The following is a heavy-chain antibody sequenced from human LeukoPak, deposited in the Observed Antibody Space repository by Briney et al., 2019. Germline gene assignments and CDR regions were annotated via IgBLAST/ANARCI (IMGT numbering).Heavy chain of an antibody. Sequence: GGSLRLSCAASGFTFSSYAMHWVRQAPGKGLEWVAVISYDGSKKYYADSVKGRFTISRDNSKNTLYLQMNSLRAEDTAVYYCARVSLAFDIWGQGTMVTVSS. V-gene: IGHV3-30-3*01. CDR3: ARVSLAFDI. CDR1: GFTFSSYA. CDR2: ISYDGSKK. D-gene: IGHD2/OR15-2a*01. J-gene: IGHJ3*02.